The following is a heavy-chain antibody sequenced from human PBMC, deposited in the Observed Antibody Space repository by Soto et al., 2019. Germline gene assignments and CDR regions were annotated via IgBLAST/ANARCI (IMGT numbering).Heavy chain of an antibody. J-gene: IGHJ4*02. Sequence: QLGGSLRLSCAASGFTFSSYAMSWVRQAPGKGLEWVSAISGSGGSTYYADSVKGRFTISRDNSKNTLYLQMNSLRAEDTAVYYCAKESHGVYDILTGYYKGHYFDYWGQGTLVTVSS. CDR2: ISGSGGST. V-gene: IGHV3-23*01. D-gene: IGHD3-9*01. CDR3: AKESHGVYDILTGYYKGHYFDY. CDR1: GFTFSSYA.